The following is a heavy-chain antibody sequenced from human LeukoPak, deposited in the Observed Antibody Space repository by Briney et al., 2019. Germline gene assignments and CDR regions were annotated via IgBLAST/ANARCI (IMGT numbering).Heavy chain of an antibody. V-gene: IGHV4-59*08. Sequence: SETLSLTCTVSGGSISSYYWSWIRQPPGKGLEWIGYIYYSGSTNYNPSLKSRVTISVDTSKNQFSLKLSSVTAADTAVYYCARWSGSVTARNYYYYMDVWGEGTTVTVSS. J-gene: IGHJ6*03. D-gene: IGHD6-6*01. CDR3: ARWSGSVTARNYYYYMDV. CDR2: IYYSGST. CDR1: GGSISSYY.